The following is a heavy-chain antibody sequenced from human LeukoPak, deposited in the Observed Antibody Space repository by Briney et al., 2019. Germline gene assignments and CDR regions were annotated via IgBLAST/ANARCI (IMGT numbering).Heavy chain of an antibody. J-gene: IGHJ4*02. V-gene: IGHV4-38-2*01. CDR3: ARSLSTAGIDY. CDR2: TYHSGST. CDR1: GYSISSGRY. Sequence: PSETLSLTCAVSGYSISSGRYWGWIRQPPGKGLEWIGSTYHSGSTYYNPSLKSRVTISVDTSKNQFSLNLRSVTAADTAVYYCARSLSTAGIDYWGQGTLVTVSS. D-gene: IGHD2-2*01.